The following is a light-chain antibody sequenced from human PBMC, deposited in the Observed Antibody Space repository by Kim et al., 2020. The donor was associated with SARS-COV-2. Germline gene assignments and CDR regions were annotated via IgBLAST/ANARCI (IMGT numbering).Light chain of an antibody. CDR2: RNN. CDR3: SAWDSSLSAWV. V-gene: IGLV10-54*01. Sequence: LTQPPSVSKGLRQAATLTCTGNSNNVGNQGAAWLQQHQGHPPKLLSYRNNNRPSGISERLSASRSGNTASLTITGLQPEDEADYYCSAWDSSLSAWVFGGGTKLTVL. J-gene: IGLJ3*02. CDR1: SNNVGNQG.